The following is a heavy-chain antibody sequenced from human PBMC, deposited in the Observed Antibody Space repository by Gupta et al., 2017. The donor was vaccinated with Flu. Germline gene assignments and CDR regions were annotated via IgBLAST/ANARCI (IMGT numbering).Heavy chain of an antibody. CDR2: IFSNDEK. J-gene: IGHJ3*02. Sequence: QVTLKESGPVLMKPTETLTLTCTVSGFSLSNARMGVSWIRQPPGKALEWLAHIFSNDEKSYSTSLKSRLSISKDTSNSQVVLTMTNMDPVDTATYYCARAHYDYGDTGAFDIWGQGTMVTVSS. V-gene: IGHV2-26*01. CDR1: GFSLSNARMG. D-gene: IGHD4-17*01. CDR3: ARAHYDYGDTGAFDI.